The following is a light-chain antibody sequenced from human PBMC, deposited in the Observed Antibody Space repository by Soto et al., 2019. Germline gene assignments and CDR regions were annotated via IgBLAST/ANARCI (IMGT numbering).Light chain of an antibody. CDR1: RSVTTY. J-gene: IGKJ4*01. Sequence: EVVLTQSPVTLSLSPGETATLTCRASRSVTTYVNWFRQRPGQAPRLLIFDASNRATGIPPRFTGSGSVTVITLTIANVEHEDSEVYYWQRRSNRLSFGGGTKVEIK. CDR2: DAS. V-gene: IGKV3-11*01. CDR3: QRRSNRLS.